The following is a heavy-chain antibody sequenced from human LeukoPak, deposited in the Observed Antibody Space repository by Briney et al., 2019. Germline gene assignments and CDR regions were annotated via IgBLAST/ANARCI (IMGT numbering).Heavy chain of an antibody. J-gene: IGHJ4*02. CDR3: VKRSGLYFDY. D-gene: IGHD1-26*01. Sequence: GGSLRLSCSGSGFTFSSYAIHWVRQAPGKGLQYVSGISSNGGNTYNADSVKGRFTISRDNSKNTVDLQMSSLRAEDTAVHYCVKRSGLYFDYWGQGTLVTVSS. CDR2: ISSNGGNT. V-gene: IGHV3-64D*09. CDR1: GFTFSSYA.